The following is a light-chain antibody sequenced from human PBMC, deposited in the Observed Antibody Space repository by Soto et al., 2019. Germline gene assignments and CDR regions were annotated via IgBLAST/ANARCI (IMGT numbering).Light chain of an antibody. Sequence: QSALTQPASVSGSPGQSITISCTGTSSDVGHYDYVSWYQQHPGKVPKLIISEVTTRPSGVSDRFSGSKSGNTASLTISRLQAEDEAHYYCSSYTTAYTQVFGGGTKFTVL. CDR1: SSDVGHYDY. V-gene: IGLV2-14*01. J-gene: IGLJ3*02. CDR3: SSYTTAYTQV. CDR2: EVT.